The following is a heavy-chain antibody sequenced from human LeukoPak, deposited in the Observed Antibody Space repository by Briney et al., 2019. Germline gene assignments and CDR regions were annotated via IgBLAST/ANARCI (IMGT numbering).Heavy chain of an antibody. V-gene: IGHV3-9*01. CDR1: GFTFDDYA. D-gene: IGHD3-9*01. CDR2: ISWNSGSI. CDR3: AKGERYFDWLLGFEP. Sequence: GGSLRLSCAASGFTFDDYAMHWVRQAPGKGLEWVSGISWNSGSIGYADSVKGRFTISRDNSKNTLYLQMNSLRAEDTAVYYCAKGERYFDWLLGFEPWGQETLVTVSS. J-gene: IGHJ5*02.